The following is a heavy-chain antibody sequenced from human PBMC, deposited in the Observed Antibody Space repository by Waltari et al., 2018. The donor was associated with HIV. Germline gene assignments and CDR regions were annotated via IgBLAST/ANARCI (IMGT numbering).Heavy chain of an antibody. CDR3: HRRGKLFRGVVDLDV. CDR2: IRTKADRFAT. V-gene: IGHV3-73*01. Sequence: EVQLVQSGGDLVQPGGSLKVSCAASGFSFSGSDIHWVRQASGKGRKWMGRIRTKADRFATAYVASVKGRFIMSRDDSESKSYLQMSSLKIEDTAVYYCHRRGKLFRGVVDLDVWGQGTTVIVSS. CDR1: GFSFSGSD. J-gene: IGHJ6*02. D-gene: IGHD3-10*01.